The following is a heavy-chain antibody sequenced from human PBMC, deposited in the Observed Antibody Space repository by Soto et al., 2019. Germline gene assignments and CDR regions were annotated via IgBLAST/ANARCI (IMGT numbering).Heavy chain of an antibody. CDR1: GDSVNSGSYY. CDR3: ARESIVGATRFDP. V-gene: IGHV4-61*01. CDR2: IYHIGTT. Sequence: PSETLSLTCTVSGDSVNSGSYYWTCIRQAPGKGLEWLGYIYHIGTTRYNPSLKSRATISLDTSKSQFSLRLTSVTAADTAVYFCARESIVGATRFDPWGHGTLVTVSS. J-gene: IGHJ5*02. D-gene: IGHD1-26*01.